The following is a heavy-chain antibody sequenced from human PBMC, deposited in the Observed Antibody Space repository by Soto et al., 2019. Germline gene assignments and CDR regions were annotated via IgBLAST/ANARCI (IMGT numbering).Heavy chain of an antibody. Sequence: SETLSLTGTVSGGSMSSNDCTWIRQSPWKGLEWIGYIYYTGSTKYNPSLKSRVTISLDTSKNQFSLRLTSVTSADTAVYYCARGGRYGDFFDYWGQRAQVTVSS. CDR1: GGSMSSND. D-gene: IGHD4-17*01. V-gene: IGHV4-59*01. CDR3: ARGGRYGDFFDY. CDR2: IYYTGST. J-gene: IGHJ4*02.